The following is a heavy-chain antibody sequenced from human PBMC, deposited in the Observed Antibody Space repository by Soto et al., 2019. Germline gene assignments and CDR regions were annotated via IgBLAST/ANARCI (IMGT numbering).Heavy chain of an antibody. CDR1: GFTFDDYA. J-gene: IGHJ4*02. CDR3: AKDTASSSWYLLPSYFDY. CDR2: ISWNSGSI. V-gene: IGHV3-9*01. Sequence: GGSLRLSCAASGFTFDDYAMHWVRQAPGKGLERVSGISWNSGSIGYADSVKGRFTIFRDNAKNSLYLQMNSLRAEDTALYFCAKDTASSSWYLLPSYFDYWGQGTLVTVSS. D-gene: IGHD6-13*01.